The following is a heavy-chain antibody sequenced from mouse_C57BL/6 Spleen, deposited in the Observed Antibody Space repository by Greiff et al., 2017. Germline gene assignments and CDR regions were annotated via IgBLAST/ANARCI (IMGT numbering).Heavy chain of an antibody. CDR2: IDPSDSET. V-gene: IGHV1-52*01. CDR3: ARSPDYYGSAMDY. CDR1: GYTFTSYW. D-gene: IGHD1-1*01. J-gene: IGHJ4*01. Sequence: QVQLKQPGAELVRPGSSVKLSCKASGYTFTSYWMHWVKQRPIQGLEWIGNIDPSDSETHYNQKFKDKATLTVDKSSSTAYMQLSSLTSEDSAVYYCARSPDYYGSAMDYWGQGTSVTVSS.